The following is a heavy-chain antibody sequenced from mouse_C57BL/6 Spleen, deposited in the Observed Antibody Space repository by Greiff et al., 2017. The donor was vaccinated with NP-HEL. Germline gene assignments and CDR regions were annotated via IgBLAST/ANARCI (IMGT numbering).Heavy chain of an antibody. V-gene: IGHV7-3*01. J-gene: IGHJ2*01. Sequence: EVKLVESGGGLVQPGGSLSLSCAASGFTFTDYYMSWVRQPPGKALEWLGFIRNKANGYTTEYSASVKGRFTISRDNSQSILYLQMNALRAEDSATYYCARYSDYGLYYFDYWGQGTTLTVSS. D-gene: IGHD1-1*01. CDR3: ARYSDYGLYYFDY. CDR1: GFTFTDYY. CDR2: IRNKANGYTT.